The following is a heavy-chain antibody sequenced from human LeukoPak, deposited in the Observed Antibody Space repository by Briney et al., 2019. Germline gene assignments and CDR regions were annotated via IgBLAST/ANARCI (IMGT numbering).Heavy chain of an antibody. J-gene: IGHJ5*02. CDR2: IYYSGST. CDR3: ARAAPHRQVWFDP. Sequence: SETLSLACTVSGGSISSYYWSWIRQPPGKGLEWIGYIYYSGSTNYNPSLKSRVTISVDTSKNQFSLKLSSVTAADTAVYYCARAAPHRQVWFDPWGQGTLVTVSS. V-gene: IGHV4-59*01. CDR1: GGSISSYY.